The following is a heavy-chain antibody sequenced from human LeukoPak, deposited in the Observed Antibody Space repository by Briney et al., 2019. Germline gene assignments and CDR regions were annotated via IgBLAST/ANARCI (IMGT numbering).Heavy chain of an antibody. CDR3: ASGFVGPTTGQRGDFFDY. CDR2: IKQDGSEK. J-gene: IGHJ4*02. CDR1: GFTFSSYW. D-gene: IGHD1-26*01. Sequence: PGGSLRLSCAASGFTFSSYWMSWVRQAPGKGLEWVANIKQDGSEKYYVDSVKGRFTISRDNAKNSLYLQMNSLRAEDTAVYYCASGFVGPTTGQRGDFFDYWGQGTLVTVSS. V-gene: IGHV3-7*01.